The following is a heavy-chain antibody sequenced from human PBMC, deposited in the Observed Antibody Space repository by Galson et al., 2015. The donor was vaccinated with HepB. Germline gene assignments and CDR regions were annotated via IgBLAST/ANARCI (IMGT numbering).Heavy chain of an antibody. CDR2: ISGSGGNR. V-gene: IGHV3-23*01. J-gene: IGHJ4*02. Sequence: SLRLSCAASGFTFSSYAMTWVRQAPGKGLEWVSTISGSGGNRYSADSVKGRFTISRDNSKNTLYLQMNSLRAEDTAVYYCAKDLREGTLFGTNFDYWGQGTLVTVSS. CDR1: GFTFSSYA. CDR3: AKDLREGTLFGTNFDY. D-gene: IGHD1-14*01.